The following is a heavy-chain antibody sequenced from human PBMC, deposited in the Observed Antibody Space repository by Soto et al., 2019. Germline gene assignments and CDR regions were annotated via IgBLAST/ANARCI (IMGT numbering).Heavy chain of an antibody. J-gene: IGHJ4*02. CDR3: ARGGDYVWGSYRYRGDYFDY. CDR2: IYYSGST. CDR1: GGSISSGGYY. D-gene: IGHD3-16*02. Sequence: PSETLSLTCTVSGGSISSGGYYWSWIRQHPGKGLEWIGYIYYSGSTYYNPSLKSRVTISVDTSKNQFSLKLSSVTAADTAVYYCARGGDYVWGSYRYRGDYFDYRGQGTLVTVSS. V-gene: IGHV4-31*03.